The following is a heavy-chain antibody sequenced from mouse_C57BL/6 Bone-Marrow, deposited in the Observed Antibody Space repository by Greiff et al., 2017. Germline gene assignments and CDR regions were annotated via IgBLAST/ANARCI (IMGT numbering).Heavy chain of an antibody. D-gene: IGHD1-1*01. CDR1: GYTFTSYW. CDR2: IYPGSGST. CDR3: ARWGYYGSRRGGAMDY. V-gene: IGHV1-55*01. J-gene: IGHJ4*01. Sequence: QVQLQQPGAELVKPGASVKMSCKASGYTFTSYWITWVKQRPGQGLEWIGDIYPGSGSTNYNEKFKSKATLTVDTSSSTAYLQLSSLTSEDSAVYYWARWGYYGSRRGGAMDYWGQGTSVTVSS.